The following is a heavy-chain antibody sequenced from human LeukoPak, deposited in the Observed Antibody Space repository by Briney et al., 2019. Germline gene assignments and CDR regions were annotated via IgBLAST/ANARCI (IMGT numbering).Heavy chain of an antibody. CDR3: ARSYSTSSKIFDY. CDR1: GFTFSNYW. CDR2: IKQDGSEK. Sequence: GGTLRLSCAASGFTFSNYWMNWVRQAPGKGLEWVGNIKQDGSEKYYVDSVKGRFTISRDNAKNSLNLQMNSLRAGDTAVYYCARSYSTSSKIFDYWGQGTLVTVSS. J-gene: IGHJ4*02. V-gene: IGHV3-7*01. D-gene: IGHD6-6*01.